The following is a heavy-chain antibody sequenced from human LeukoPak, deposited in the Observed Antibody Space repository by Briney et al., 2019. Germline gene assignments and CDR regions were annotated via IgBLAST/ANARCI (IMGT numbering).Heavy chain of an antibody. Sequence: GGSLRLSCAASGFTFSSYTMSWVRHAPGKGLEWVSAMSGSGGSTYYADSAKGRFTTYRDNSRDTLYLQMTSRRAENTAIYSCAKGYYDYVRGSYYFDYWGQGTLVTVSS. CDR1: GFTFSSYT. V-gene: IGHV3-23*01. CDR2: MSGSGGST. D-gene: IGHD3-16*01. CDR3: AKGYYDYVRGSYYFDY. J-gene: IGHJ4*02.